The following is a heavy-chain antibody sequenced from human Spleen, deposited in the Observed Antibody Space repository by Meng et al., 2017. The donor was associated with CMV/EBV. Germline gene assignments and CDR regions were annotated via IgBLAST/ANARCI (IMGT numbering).Heavy chain of an antibody. CDR3: AKDLTTVTTAPDY. CDR1: GFTFSSYA. Sequence: AASGFTFSSYAMSWVRQDTGKGMEWVSAISGSGGSTYYAESVKGRFTISRDNSKNTLYLQMNSLRAEDTAVYYCAKDLTTVTTAPDYWGQGTLVTVSS. J-gene: IGHJ4*02. V-gene: IGHV3-23*01. D-gene: IGHD4-17*01. CDR2: ISGSGGST.